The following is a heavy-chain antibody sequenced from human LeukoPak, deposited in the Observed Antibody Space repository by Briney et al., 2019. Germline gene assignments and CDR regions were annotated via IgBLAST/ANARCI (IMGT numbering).Heavy chain of an antibody. CDR3: ARNRAAPGDWLDP. Sequence: GGSLRLSCAASGFTFSAYGVHWVRQAPGKGLEWLAFIRYDGRIKNYADSVKGRFTISRDNSKNTLYLQMNSLTTEDTSLYYCARNRAAPGDWLDPWGQGTLVIVSS. V-gene: IGHV3-30*02. J-gene: IGHJ5*02. CDR2: IRYDGRIK. CDR1: GFTFSAYG. D-gene: IGHD6-13*01.